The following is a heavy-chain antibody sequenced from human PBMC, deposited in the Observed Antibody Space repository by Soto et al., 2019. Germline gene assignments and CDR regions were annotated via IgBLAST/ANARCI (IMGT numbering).Heavy chain of an antibody. J-gene: IGHJ6*02. CDR2: IYDSRTT. D-gene: IGHD3-3*01. CDR3: ARGFLEWLSHPYYGMDV. Sequence: PSETLSLTCTVSGGSISSGGYYWTWIRQHPGKGLEWVGYIYDSRTTYYNPSLKGRVTISEDTSKNQFSLNLSSVTAADTAVYYCARGFLEWLSHPYYGMDVWGQGTTVTVSS. V-gene: IGHV4-31*03. CDR1: GGSISSGGYY.